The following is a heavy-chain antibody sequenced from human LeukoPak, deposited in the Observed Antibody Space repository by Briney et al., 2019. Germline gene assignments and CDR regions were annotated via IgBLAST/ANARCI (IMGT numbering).Heavy chain of an antibody. CDR3: ARHLHDGGQYPVAGTGCYFDY. D-gene: IGHD6-19*01. CDR1: GYTFTGYY. Sequence: ASVKVSCKASGYTFTGYYIHWVRQAPGQGPQWMGWINPNNGGTNYPQNFQGRVTMTTDTSINTAYMELSRLRSDDTAVYYCARHLHDGGQYPVAGTGCYFDYWGRGTLVTVSS. V-gene: IGHV1-2*02. CDR2: INPNNGGT. J-gene: IGHJ4*02.